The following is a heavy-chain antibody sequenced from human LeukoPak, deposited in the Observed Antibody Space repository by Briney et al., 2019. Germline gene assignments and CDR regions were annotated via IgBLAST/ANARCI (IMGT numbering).Heavy chain of an antibody. J-gene: IGHJ4*02. D-gene: IGHD1-26*01. V-gene: IGHV3-74*01. CDR2: INSDGSST. CDR3: ARDGAEGPYFDY. CDR1: GFTFSSYW. Sequence: GGSLRLSCAASGFTFSSYWMHWVRQAPGKGLVWVSRINSDGSSTSYADSVKGRFTISRDNAKSTLYLQMNSLRAEDTAVYYCARDGAEGPYFDYWGQGTLVTVSS.